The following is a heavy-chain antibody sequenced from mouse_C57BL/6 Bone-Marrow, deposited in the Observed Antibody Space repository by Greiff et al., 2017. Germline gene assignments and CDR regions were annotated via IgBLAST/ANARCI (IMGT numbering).Heavy chain of an antibody. V-gene: IGHV1-63*01. CDR2: IYPGGGYT. J-gene: IGHJ3*01. D-gene: IGHD1-1*01. CDR1: GYTFTNYW. Sequence: VKLQESGAELVRPGTSVKMSCKASGYTFTNYWIGWAKQRPGHGLAWIGDIYPGGGYTNYNEKFKGKATLTADKSSRTAYMQFSSLTSEDSAIYYCAREAYGSSYVAYWGQGTLVTVSA. CDR3: AREAYGSSYVAY.